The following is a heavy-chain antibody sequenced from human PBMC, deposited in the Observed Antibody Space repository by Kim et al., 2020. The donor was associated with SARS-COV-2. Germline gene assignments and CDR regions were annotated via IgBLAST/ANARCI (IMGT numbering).Heavy chain of an antibody. Sequence: GGSLRLSCAASGFAFTDAWMNWVRQAPGKGLEWVGRIKSNADGGAIDYPAPVKGRFTISRDDAKNTLCLQMNSLKAEDTGVYYCTSVGYGDYVSHYWGQGTLVIVSS. D-gene: IGHD4-17*01. CDR2: IKSNADGGAI. CDR1: GFAFTDAW. J-gene: IGHJ4*02. CDR3: TSVGYGDYVSHY. V-gene: IGHV3-15*01.